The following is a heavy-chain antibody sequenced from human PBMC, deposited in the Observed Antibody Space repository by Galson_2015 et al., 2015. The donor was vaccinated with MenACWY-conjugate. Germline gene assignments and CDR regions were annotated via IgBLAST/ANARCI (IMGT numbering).Heavy chain of an antibody. D-gene: IGHD3-10*02. CDR2: IDPSDSYT. CDR1: GYSFTSYW. J-gene: IGHJ4*02. CDR3: AVYGGSRDKFDY. Sequence: QSGAEVKKPGESLRISCKGSGYSFTSYWISWVRQMPGKGLEWMGRIDPSDSYTNYSPSFQGHVTISADKSISTAYLQWSSLKASDTAMYYCAVYGGSRDKFDYWGQGTLVTVSS. V-gene: IGHV5-10-1*01.